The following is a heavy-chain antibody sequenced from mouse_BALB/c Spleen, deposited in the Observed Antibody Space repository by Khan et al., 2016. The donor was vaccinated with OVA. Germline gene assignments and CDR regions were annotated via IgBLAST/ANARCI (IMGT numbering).Heavy chain of an antibody. CDR1: GFSLTNYS. D-gene: IGHD2-4*01. CDR2: IWSAGST. Sequence: QVQLKQSGPGLVQPSQSLSITCTVSGFSLTNYSVHWVRQSPGKGLEWLGVIWSAGSTDYNAAFISRLSISKDNSRSQVFFKMTSLQPNDHAIYSCARRGYDYGRGAWFAYWGQGTLVTVSA. J-gene: IGHJ3*01. V-gene: IGHV2-2*02. CDR3: ARRGYDYGRGAWFAY.